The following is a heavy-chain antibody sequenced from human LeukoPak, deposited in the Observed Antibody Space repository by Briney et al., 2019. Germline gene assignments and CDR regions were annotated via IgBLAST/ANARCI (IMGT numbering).Heavy chain of an antibody. J-gene: IGHJ4*02. CDR3: ATWIRGYSFDR. D-gene: IGHD5-12*01. CDR2: ISSNGGNT. V-gene: IGHV3-64D*09. CDR1: GFTFGTYG. Sequence: GRSLRLSCSASGFTFGTYGMHWVRQAPGKGLEYVSSISSNGGNTYYADSVKGRFTISRDNSKNTLYLQMSSLRAEDTAVYYCATWIRGYSFDRWGQGTLVTVSS.